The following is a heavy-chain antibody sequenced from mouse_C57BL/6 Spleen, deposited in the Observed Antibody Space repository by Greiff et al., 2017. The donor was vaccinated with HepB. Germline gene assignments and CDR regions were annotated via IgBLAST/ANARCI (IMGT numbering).Heavy chain of an antibody. J-gene: IGHJ3*01. CDR1: GYTFTSYG. CDR3: ASTAQATPAWFAY. V-gene: IGHV1-81*01. CDR2: IYPRSGNT. D-gene: IGHD3-2*02. Sequence: QVQLKQSGAELARPGASVKLSCKASGYTFTSYGISWVKQRTGQGLEWIGEIYPRSGNTYYNEKFKGKATLTADKSSSTAYMELRSLTSEDSAVYFCASTAQATPAWFAYWGQGTLVTVSA.